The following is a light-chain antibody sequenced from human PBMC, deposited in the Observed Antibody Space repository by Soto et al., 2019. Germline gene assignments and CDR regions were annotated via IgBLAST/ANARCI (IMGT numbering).Light chain of an antibody. CDR3: QQRSNWPPWP. J-gene: IGKJ1*01. CDR1: QSVSSY. V-gene: IGKV3-11*01. CDR2: DAS. Sequence: GLSQSPAALSLSPGERATLSCRASQSVSSYLAWYQQKPGQAPRLLIYDASNRATGIPARFSGSGSGTDFTLTISSLEPEDFAVYYCQQRSNWPPWPFGQ.